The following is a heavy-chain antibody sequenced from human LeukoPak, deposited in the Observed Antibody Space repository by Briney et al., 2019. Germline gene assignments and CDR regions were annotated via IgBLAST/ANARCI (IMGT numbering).Heavy chain of an antibody. CDR1: GFTFSSYT. D-gene: IGHD2-21*02. Sequence: GGSLRLSCAASGFTFSSYTMIWVRQAPGKGLEWVSSITSSTIYICYADSVKGRFTISRDNAKNSLFLQMNSLRAEDTAVYYCARDGSRGNLVTAPDYWGQGTLVTVSS. CDR3: ARDGSRGNLVTAPDY. V-gene: IGHV3-21*01. CDR2: ITSSTIYI. J-gene: IGHJ4*02.